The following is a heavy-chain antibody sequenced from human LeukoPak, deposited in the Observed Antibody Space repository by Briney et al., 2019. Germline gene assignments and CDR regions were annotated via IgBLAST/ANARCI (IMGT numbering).Heavy chain of an antibody. CDR3: ARDSSGGPFDY. CDR2: IYTSGST. Sequence: PSETLSLTCTVSGGSISSFYWSWIRQPAGKGLEWIGRIYTSGSTNYNPSLKSRVTFSLDTSKNQFSLKLSSVTAADTAVYYCARDSSGGPFDYWGQGSLVTVSS. V-gene: IGHV4-4*07. J-gene: IGHJ4*02. D-gene: IGHD6-19*01. CDR1: GGSISSFY.